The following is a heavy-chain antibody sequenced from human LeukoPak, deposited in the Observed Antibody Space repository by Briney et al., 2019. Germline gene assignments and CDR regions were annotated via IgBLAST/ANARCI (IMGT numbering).Heavy chain of an antibody. J-gene: IGHJ3*02. CDR1: GGSFSGYY. D-gene: IGHD6-13*01. V-gene: IGHV4-34*01. Sequence: SETLSLTCAVYGGSFSGYYWSWIRRPPGKGLEWIGEINHSGSTNYNPSLKSRVTISVDTSKNQFSLDLSSVTAADTAVYFCAREIAAARGAFDIWGQGTLVTVSS. CDR2: INHSGST. CDR3: AREIAAARGAFDI.